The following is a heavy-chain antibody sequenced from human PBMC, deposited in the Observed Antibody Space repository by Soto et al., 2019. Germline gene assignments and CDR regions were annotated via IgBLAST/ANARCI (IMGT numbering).Heavy chain of an antibody. CDR2: MNPNSGNT. Sequence: QVQLEQSGAEVKKPGASVKVSCKASGYTFTSYDVNWWRQATGQGLEWMGWMNPNSGNTGSAQKFQGRVTMTRDTSITTGYLELGSLTSEDTDVYYCASWAGYSSWGQGTLVTVSS. CDR1: GYTFTSYD. D-gene: IGHD3-9*01. CDR3: ASWAGYSS. V-gene: IGHV1-8*01. J-gene: IGHJ4*02.